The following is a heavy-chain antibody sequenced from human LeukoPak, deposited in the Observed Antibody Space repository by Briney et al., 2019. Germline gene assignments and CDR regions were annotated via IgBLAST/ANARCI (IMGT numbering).Heavy chain of an antibody. Sequence: SETLSLNCTVSGGSVSSGGYYWSWIRQHPGKGLEWIGHIYYSGSTYYNPSLKSPITISVDTSENQFSLKLHSVTAADTAVYYCARVVRAHYGLDVWGQGTTVTVSS. V-gene: IGHV4-31*01. CDR1: GGSVSSGGYY. CDR2: IYYSGST. CDR3: ARVVRAHYGLDV. J-gene: IGHJ6*02.